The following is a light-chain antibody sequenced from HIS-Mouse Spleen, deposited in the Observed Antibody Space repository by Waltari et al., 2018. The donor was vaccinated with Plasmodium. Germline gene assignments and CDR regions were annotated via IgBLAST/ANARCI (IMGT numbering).Light chain of an antibody. CDR1: QDISTY. Sequence: DIQMTQSPSSLSASVGDRVTITCQASQDISTYLNWYQQKPGKAPKLLIYDASNLETGVPARFSGSGSGTDCTLTISSLQPEDIATYYCQQYDNLPRTFGGGTKVEIK. J-gene: IGKJ4*01. CDR3: QQYDNLPRT. V-gene: IGKV1-33*01. CDR2: DAS.